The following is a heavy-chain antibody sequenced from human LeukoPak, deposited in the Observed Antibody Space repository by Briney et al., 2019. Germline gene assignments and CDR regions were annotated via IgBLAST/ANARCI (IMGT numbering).Heavy chain of an antibody. CDR3: ARIGYSSSCLDY. D-gene: IGHD2-2*01. J-gene: IGHJ4*02. CDR2: IEQEGSQK. CDR1: GFSFSRYW. V-gene: IGHV3-7*01. Sequence: PGESLRLSCAASGFSFSRYWMSWVRQAPGKGLEWLANIEQEGSQKYYVDSVKGRFTISRDNAKNSVYLQMNSLRVGDTATYYCARIGYSSSCLDYWGQGTLVTVSS.